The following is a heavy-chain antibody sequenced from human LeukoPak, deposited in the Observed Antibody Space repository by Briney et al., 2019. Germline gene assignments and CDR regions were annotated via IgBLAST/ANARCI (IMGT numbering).Heavy chain of an antibody. J-gene: IGHJ4*02. D-gene: IGHD1-1*01. Sequence: SETLSLTCAVYGGSFSGYYWSWIRQPPGKGLEWIGEINHSGSTNYNPSHKSRVTISVDTSKNQFSLKLSSVTAADTAVYYCARGTTGTNSYFDYWGQGTLVTVSS. V-gene: IGHV4-34*01. CDR3: ARGTTGTNSYFDY. CDR2: INHSGST. CDR1: GGSFSGYY.